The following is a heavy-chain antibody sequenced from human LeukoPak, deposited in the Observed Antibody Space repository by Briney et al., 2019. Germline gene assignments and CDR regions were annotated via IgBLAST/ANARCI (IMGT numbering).Heavy chain of an antibody. CDR3: AREMGGYYYDSSGYFFDY. J-gene: IGHJ4*02. D-gene: IGHD3-22*01. Sequence: PGGSLRLSCAASGFTFSDHYMDWVRQAPGKGLEWVSYISSSGSTIYYADSVKGRFTISRDNAKNSLYLQMSSLRAEDTAVYYCAREMGGYYYDSSGYFFDYWGQGTLVTVSS. CDR1: GFTFSDHY. CDR2: ISSSGSTI. V-gene: IGHV3-11*04.